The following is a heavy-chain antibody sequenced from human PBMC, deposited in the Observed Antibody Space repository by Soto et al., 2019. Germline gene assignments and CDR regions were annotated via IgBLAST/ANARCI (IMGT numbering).Heavy chain of an antibody. Sequence: QVQLVQSGADVKKPGSSVKVSCQASGVTFSSETLGWVRQAPGQGLEWVGGIIPLFGTASYAQKFQGRVTITEDESKSKVYMELSSLRSDDTAVYFCATELGENPASPFDAWGQGTLLTVSS. CDR1: GVTFSSET. J-gene: IGHJ4*02. CDR2: IIPLFGTA. D-gene: IGHD3-10*01. CDR3: ATELGENPASPFDA. V-gene: IGHV1-69*01.